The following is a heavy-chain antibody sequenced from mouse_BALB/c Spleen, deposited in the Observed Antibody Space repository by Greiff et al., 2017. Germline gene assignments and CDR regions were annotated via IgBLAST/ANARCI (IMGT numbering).Heavy chain of an antibody. CDR2: INPSTGYT. CDR3: ARTGRPTVGDV. J-gene: IGHJ1*01. V-gene: IGHV1-7*01. CDR1: GYTFTSYW. Sequence: QVQLQQSGAELAKPGASVKMSCKASGYTFTSYWMHWVKQRPGQGLEWIGYINPSTGYTEYNQKFKDKATLTADKSSSTAYMQLSSLTSEDSAVYYCARTGRPTVGDVWGAGTTVTVSS. D-gene: IGHD1-1*01.